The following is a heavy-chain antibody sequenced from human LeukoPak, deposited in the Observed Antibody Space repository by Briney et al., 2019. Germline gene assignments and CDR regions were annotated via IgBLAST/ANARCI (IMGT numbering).Heavy chain of an antibody. CDR1: GYTFTSYY. CDR2: INPSGGST. D-gene: IGHD3-22*01. CDR3: ARGPVKRAYYYDSSAAYPSWDY. Sequence: ASVKVSCKASGYTFTSYYMHWVRQAPGQGLEWMGIINPSGGSTSYAQKFQGRVTMTRDTSTSTVYMELSSLRSEDTAVYYCARGPVKRAYYYDSSAAYPSWDYWGQGTLVTVSS. V-gene: IGHV1-46*01. J-gene: IGHJ4*02.